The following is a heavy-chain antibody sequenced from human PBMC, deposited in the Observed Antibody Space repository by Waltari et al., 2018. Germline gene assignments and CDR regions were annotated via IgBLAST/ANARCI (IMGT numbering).Heavy chain of an antibody. CDR3: ARSTVPKGNPDAFDI. CDR2: IYPGDYET. J-gene: IGHJ3*02. Sequence: EVQLVQSGAEVKKPGESLKISCKGSGYSFTSYWIGWVGQMPGKGPEWMGVIYPGDYETRYSPSFQGQVTISADKSISTAYLQWSSLKASDTAMYYCARSTVPKGNPDAFDIWGQGTMVTVSS. V-gene: IGHV5-51*01. CDR1: GYSFTSYW. D-gene: IGHD4-17*01.